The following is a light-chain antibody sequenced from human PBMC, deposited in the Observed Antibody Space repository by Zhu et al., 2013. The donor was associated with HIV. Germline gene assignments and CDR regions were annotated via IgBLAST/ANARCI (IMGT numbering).Light chain of an antibody. V-gene: IGLV1-40*01. J-gene: IGLJ1*01. CDR3: QSYDSSLSTYV. Sequence: QSVLTQPPSVSGAPGQRVTISCTGSSSNIGAGSDVHWCQQLPGTAPKLLIYGNSDRPSGVPDRFSGSKSATSASLAISGLQAEDEADYYCQSYDSSLSTYVFG. CDR2: GNS. CDR1: SSNIGAGSD.